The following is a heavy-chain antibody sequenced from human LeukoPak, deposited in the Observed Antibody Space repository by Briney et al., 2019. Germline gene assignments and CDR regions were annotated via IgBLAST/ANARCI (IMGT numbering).Heavy chain of an antibody. Sequence: GGSLRLSCAASGSTFSNFAMSWVRQAPGKGLEWVSAISASGGHTYYADSVKGRFTISRDSSKNTLYLQMNSLRADDTALYYCAKDRVGSCSTTSCPIDYWGQGTLVTVSS. V-gene: IGHV3-23*01. CDR2: ISASGGHT. J-gene: IGHJ4*02. D-gene: IGHD2-2*01. CDR3: AKDRVGSCSTTSCPIDY. CDR1: GSTFSNFA.